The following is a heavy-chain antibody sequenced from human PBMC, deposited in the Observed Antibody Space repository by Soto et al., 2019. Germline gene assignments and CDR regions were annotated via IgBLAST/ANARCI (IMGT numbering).Heavy chain of an antibody. CDR2: IYYSGST. V-gene: IGHV4-39*01. D-gene: IGHD5-12*01. CDR1: GGSISSSSYY. J-gene: IGHJ4*02. CDR3: ARPANSGYDYFDY. Sequence: SETLSLTCTVSGGSISSSSYYWGWIRQPPGKGLEWIGSIYYSGSTYYNPSLKSRVTISVDTSKNQFSLKLSSVTAADTAVYYCARPANSGYDYFDYWGQGTLVTVSS.